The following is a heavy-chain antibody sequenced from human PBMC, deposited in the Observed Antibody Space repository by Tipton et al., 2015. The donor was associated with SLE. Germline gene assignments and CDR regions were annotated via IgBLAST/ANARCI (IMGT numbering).Heavy chain of an antibody. CDR2: ISGSGGST. Sequence: GSLRLSCAASGFTFSSYAMSWVRQAPGKGLEWVSAISGSGGSTYYADSVKGRFTTSRDNSKNTLYLQMNSLRAEDTAVYYCAKDLPQLSGSYSPFDYWGQGTLVTVSS. CDR3: AKDLPQLSGSYSPFDY. V-gene: IGHV3-23*01. D-gene: IGHD3-10*01. J-gene: IGHJ4*02. CDR1: GFTFSSYA.